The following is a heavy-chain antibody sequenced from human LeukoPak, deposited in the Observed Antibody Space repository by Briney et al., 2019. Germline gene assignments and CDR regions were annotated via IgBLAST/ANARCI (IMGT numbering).Heavy chain of an antibody. D-gene: IGHD3-10*01. CDR2: ISGSGGST. Sequence: PGGSLRLSCAASGFTFSSYAMSWVRQAPGKGLEWVSTISGSGGSTYYADSVKGRFTISRDNSKNTLYLQMNSLRAEDTAVYYCAKDVELLWFGEFLYWGQGTLVTVSS. CDR1: GFTFSSYA. V-gene: IGHV3-23*01. J-gene: IGHJ4*02. CDR3: AKDVELLWFGEFLY.